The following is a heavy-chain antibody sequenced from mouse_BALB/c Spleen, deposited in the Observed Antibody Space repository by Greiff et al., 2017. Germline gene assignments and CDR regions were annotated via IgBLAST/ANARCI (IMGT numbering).Heavy chain of an antibody. Sequence: VKLQESGPSLVQPSQSLSITCTVSGFSLTSYGVHWVRQSPGKGLEWLGVIWRGGSTDYNAAFMSRLSITKDNSKSQVFFKMNSLQADDTAIYYCAKNWGVTTLDYWGQGTTLTVSS. V-gene: IGHV2-5-1*01. CDR2: IWRGGST. CDR1: GFSLTSYG. J-gene: IGHJ2*01. D-gene: IGHD2-3*01. CDR3: AKNWGVTTLDY.